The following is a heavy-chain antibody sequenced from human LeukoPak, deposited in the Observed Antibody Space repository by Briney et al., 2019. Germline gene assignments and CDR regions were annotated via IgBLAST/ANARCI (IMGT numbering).Heavy chain of an antibody. V-gene: IGHV1-2*02. Sequence: ASVKVSCKAPGYTFTGYYMHWVRQAPGQGLEWMGWINPNSGGTNYAQKFQGRVTMTRDTSISTAYMELSRLRSDDTAVYYCAREGEVAVAAVDYWGQGTLVTVSS. CDR2: INPNSGGT. CDR3: AREGEVAVAAVDY. CDR1: GYTFTGYY. D-gene: IGHD6-19*01. J-gene: IGHJ4*02.